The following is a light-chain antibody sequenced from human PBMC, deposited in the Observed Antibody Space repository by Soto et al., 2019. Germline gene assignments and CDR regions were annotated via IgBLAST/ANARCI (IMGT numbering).Light chain of an antibody. CDR3: QQYNSYSRT. J-gene: IGKJ1*01. Sequence: DIQMTQSPSTLSASVGERVTITCRASQSISSWLAWYQQKPGKAPKLLIYKASSLESGVPSRFSGSGSGTDFTLTSSSLQADDVAYYYYQQYNSYSRTFGQGTKVEIK. CDR2: KAS. CDR1: QSISSW. V-gene: IGKV1-5*03.